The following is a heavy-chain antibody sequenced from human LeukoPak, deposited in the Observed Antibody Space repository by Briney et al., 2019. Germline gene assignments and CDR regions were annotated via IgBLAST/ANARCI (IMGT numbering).Heavy chain of an antibody. D-gene: IGHD6-19*01. J-gene: IGHJ4*02. CDR1: GFNFSACA. CDR3: TSPAGHDSVWYYC. V-gene: IGHV3-23*01. CDR2: ISISGDVT. Sequence: GGSLRLSCAASGFNFSACALSWVRQAPGKGLEWVSVISISGDVTYYADSVKGRFAISRDNSENTLHLEMNSLRADDTAIYFCTSPAGHDSVWYYCWGQGTLVTVSS.